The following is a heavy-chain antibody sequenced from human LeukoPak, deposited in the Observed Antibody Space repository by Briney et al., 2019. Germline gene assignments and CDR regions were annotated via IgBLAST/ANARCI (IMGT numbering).Heavy chain of an antibody. J-gene: IGHJ4*02. Sequence: SETLSLTCAVYGGSFSGYYWSWIRQPPGKGLEWIGYIYHSGSTYYNPSLKSQVTISVDRSKNQFSLKLSSVTAADTAVYYCARDEGNDYGDYAYWGQGTLVTVSS. V-gene: IGHV4-34*01. CDR1: GGSFSGYY. CDR3: ARDEGNDYGDYAY. CDR2: IYHSGST. D-gene: IGHD4-17*01.